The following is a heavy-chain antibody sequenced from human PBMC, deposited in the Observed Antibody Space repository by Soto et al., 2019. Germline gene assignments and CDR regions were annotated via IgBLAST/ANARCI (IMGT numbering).Heavy chain of an antibody. J-gene: IGHJ4*02. CDR1: GRSMSGYY. Sequence: QVQLQESGPGVVKASETLSLTCTVSGRSMSGYYWSWIRQPAGERLEWIGRIYTSGTTDFNPSLKGRVTMSVDTSKNQFSLRLSSVTTADTALYYCARTTAVPNTLRSRYFFDYWGQGTLVTVSS. CDR3: ARTTAVPNTLRSRYFFDY. CDR2: IYTSGTT. V-gene: IGHV4-4*07. D-gene: IGHD4-17*01.